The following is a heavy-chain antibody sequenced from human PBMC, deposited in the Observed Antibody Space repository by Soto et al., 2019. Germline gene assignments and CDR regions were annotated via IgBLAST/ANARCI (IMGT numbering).Heavy chain of an antibody. V-gene: IGHV4-30-2*01. CDR3: ARGLMAAHPGGGDAFDI. CDR1: GGSISSGGYS. D-gene: IGHD3-16*01. CDR2: IYHSGST. Sequence: QLQLQESGSGLVKPSQTLSLTCAVSGGSISSGGYSWSWIRQPPGKGLEWIGYIYHSGSTYYNPSLKSRVTISVDRSKNQFSLKLGSVTAADTAVYYCARGLMAAHPGGGDAFDIWGQGTMVTVSS. J-gene: IGHJ3*02.